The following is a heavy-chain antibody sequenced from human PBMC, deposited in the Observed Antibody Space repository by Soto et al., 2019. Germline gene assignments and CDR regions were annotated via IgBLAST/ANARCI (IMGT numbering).Heavy chain of an antibody. J-gene: IGHJ6*02. CDR1: GFTFGDYA. V-gene: IGHV3-49*03. CDR3: SREGKLAPAAVHHYCGMDV. D-gene: IGHD2-2*01. CDR2: IRSKAYGGTT. Sequence: GGSLRLSCTASGFTFGDYAMSWFRQAPGKGLQWVGLIRSKAYGGTTEYGASVKGRFTISRDDSKSIAYLQMNRLKTEDTAVYYCSREGKLAPAAVHHYCGMDVWGQGTTVTVSS.